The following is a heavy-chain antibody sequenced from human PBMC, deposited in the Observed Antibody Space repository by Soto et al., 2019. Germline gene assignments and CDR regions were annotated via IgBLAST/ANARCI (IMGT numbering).Heavy chain of an antibody. CDR2: IYYSGGT. V-gene: IGHV4-4*02. Sequence: QVQLQESGPGLVRPSGTLSLTCAVSGDSINSNYCWAWGRQPPGKGLEWIAEIYYSGGTSYNPSLQSRVMISMDKSKNQFSLNLTSVMAADTAMYYCARETGWGLGFWGQGTLVTVSS. J-gene: IGHJ4*02. CDR3: ARETGWGLGF. D-gene: IGHD6-19*01. CDR1: GDSINSNYC.